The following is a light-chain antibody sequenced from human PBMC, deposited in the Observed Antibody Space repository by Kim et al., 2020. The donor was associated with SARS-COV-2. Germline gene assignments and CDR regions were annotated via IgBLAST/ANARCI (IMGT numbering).Light chain of an antibody. V-gene: IGLV3-1*01. CDR3: QTWDSRTASYF. Sequence: SYELTQPPSLSVSPGQTATITCSGDKLGDKFAGWYQQKAGQSPIMVIYQDNKRPSGITERFSGSNSGNTATLTISGTQPMDEADYYCQTWDSRTASYFFGTGTKVTVL. J-gene: IGLJ1*01. CDR2: QDN. CDR1: KLGDKF.